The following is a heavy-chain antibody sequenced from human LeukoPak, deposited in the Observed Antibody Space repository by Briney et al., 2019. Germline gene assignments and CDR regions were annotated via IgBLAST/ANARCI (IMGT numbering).Heavy chain of an antibody. Sequence: GGALGLSCAASGFTFSSYAMSWVRQAPGKGLEWVSAISGSGGSTYYADSVKGRFTISRDNSKNTLYLQMNSLRAEDTAVYYCAKDPVSSWYVVGYFDYWGQGTLVTPSA. CDR1: GFTFSSYA. J-gene: IGHJ4*02. V-gene: IGHV3-23*01. CDR3: AKDPVSSWYVVGYFDY. CDR2: ISGSGGST. D-gene: IGHD6-13*01.